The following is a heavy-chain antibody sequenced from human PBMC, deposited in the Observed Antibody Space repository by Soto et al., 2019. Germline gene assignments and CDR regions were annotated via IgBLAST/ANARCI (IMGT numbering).Heavy chain of an antibody. CDR3: ARDAISDYYDSSGYGADRDAFDI. CDR2: INPSGGST. V-gene: IGHV1-46*01. D-gene: IGHD3-22*01. J-gene: IGHJ3*02. Sequence: QVQLVQSGAEVKKPGASVKVSCKASGYTFTSYYMHWVRQAPGQGLEWMGIINPSGGSTSYAQKCKGRVTMTRDTSPSTVYMELSSLRSEDTAVYSCARDAISDYYDSSGYGADRDAFDIWGQGTMVTVSS. CDR1: GYTFTSYY.